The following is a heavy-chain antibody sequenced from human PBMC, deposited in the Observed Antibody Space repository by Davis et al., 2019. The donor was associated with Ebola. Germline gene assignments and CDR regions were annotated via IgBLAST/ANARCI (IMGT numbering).Heavy chain of an antibody. J-gene: IGHJ4*02. D-gene: IGHD5-12*01. V-gene: IGHV1-69*13. CDR1: GGTFSSYA. CDR2: IIPIFGTA. CDR3: ASMGSWSGYAFGY. Sequence: SVKVSCKASGGTFSSYAISWVRQAPRQGLEWMGGIIPIFGTANYAQKFQGRVTITADESTSTAYMELSSLRSEDTAVYYCASMGSWSGYAFGYWGQGTLVTVSS.